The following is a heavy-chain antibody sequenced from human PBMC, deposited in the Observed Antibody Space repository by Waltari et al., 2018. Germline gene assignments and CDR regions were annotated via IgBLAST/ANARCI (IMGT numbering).Heavy chain of an antibody. V-gene: IGHV4-59*01. J-gene: IGHJ2*01. CDR2: IYYSGST. Sequence: QVQLQESGPGLVKPSETLSLTCPVSGGSISSYYWSWIRQPPGKGLEWIGYIYYSGSTNYTPTLKSRVTISVDTSKNPFSLKLSSVTAADTAVYYCARVAVVVPAAMSWYFDLWGRGTLVTVSS. D-gene: IGHD2-2*01. CDR3: ARVAVVVPAAMSWYFDL. CDR1: GGSISSYY.